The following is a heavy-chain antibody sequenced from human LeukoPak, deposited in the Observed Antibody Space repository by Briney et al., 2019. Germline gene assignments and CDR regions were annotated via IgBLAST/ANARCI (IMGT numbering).Heavy chain of an antibody. CDR3: ARVRYSSFDF. Sequence: SETLSLTCAVDGGTFTGYYWIWIRQSPEKGLEWVGEINHRGSTNYNPTFKSRVSLSVDSARTQFSLRLHSLTAADSAMYYCARVRYSSFDFWGQGILVTVSS. V-gene: IGHV4-34*01. J-gene: IGHJ4*01. D-gene: IGHD5-18*01. CDR2: INHRGST. CDR1: GGTFTGYY.